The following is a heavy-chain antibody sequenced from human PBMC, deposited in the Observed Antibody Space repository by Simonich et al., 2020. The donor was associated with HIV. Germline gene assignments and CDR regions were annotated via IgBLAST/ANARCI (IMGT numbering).Heavy chain of an antibody. CDR3: ARRLSIAATVYFDD. CDR1: GGSFSGYY. CDR2: INHSGNS. J-gene: IGHJ4*02. V-gene: IGHV4-34*02. D-gene: IGHD6-13*01. Sequence: QVELQQWGAGLLKPSETLSLNCAVYGGSFSGYYWSWIRQSPGKGLGWIREINHSGNSHYNPSLKSGVTVSVDTSKNEFSLNLNSVTAADTAVYYCARRLSIAATVYFDDWGQGTLVTVSS.